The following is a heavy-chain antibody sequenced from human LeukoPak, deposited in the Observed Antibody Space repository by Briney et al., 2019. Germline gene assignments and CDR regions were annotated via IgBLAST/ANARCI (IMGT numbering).Heavy chain of an antibody. Sequence: PGGSLRLSCAASGFTFSSYWMSWVRQAPGKGLEWVAVIWYDGSNKYYADSVKGRFTIPRDNSKNALYLQMNSLRAEDTAVYYCARGGELLYLSKPADYWXQGTLVTVSS. CDR3: ARGGELLYLSKPADY. V-gene: IGHV3-33*08. J-gene: IGHJ4*02. CDR2: IWYDGSNK. CDR1: GFTFSSYW. D-gene: IGHD3-10*01.